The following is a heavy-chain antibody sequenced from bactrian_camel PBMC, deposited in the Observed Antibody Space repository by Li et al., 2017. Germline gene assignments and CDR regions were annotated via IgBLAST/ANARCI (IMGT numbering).Heavy chain of an antibody. CDR3: VRALRLYGGNWYALHY. V-gene: IGHV3S6*01. CDR1: GFTFSNNW. CDR2: IYTGDTST. Sequence: HVQLVESGGGLVQPGGSLRLSCAASGFTFSNNWMHWVRQAPGKGLEWVASIYTGDTSTASADSVKGRFTISRDNAKNTVYLQMNSLKPEDTAVYYCVRALRLYGGNWYALHYWGQGTQVTVS. D-gene: IGHD6*01. J-gene: IGHJ4*01.